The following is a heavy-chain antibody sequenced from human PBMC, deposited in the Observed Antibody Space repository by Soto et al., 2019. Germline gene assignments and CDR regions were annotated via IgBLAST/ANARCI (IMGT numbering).Heavy chain of an antibody. J-gene: IGHJ4*02. Sequence: PRLSCAASGFTFSSYAMSWVRQAPGKGLEWVSAISGSGGSTYYADSVKGRFTISRDNSKNTLYLQMNSLRAEDTAVYYCAKDINGDPYYICCYYDYWGQVTLVPVS. CDR2: ISGSGGST. CDR3: AKDINGDPYYICCYYDY. D-gene: IGHD3-22*01. CDR1: GFTFSSYA. V-gene: IGHV3-23*01.